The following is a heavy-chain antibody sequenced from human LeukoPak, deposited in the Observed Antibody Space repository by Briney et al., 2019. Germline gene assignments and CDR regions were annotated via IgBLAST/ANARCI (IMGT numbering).Heavy chain of an antibody. V-gene: IGHV3-13*01. CDR3: ARVAKERVGGVYYFDY. CDR2: IGTAGDT. Sequence: LSGGSLRLSCAASGFTFSDYDMHWVRQATGKGLEWVSAIGTAGDTYYTGSVKGRFTISRENARNSSYLQMNSLRAGGTAVYYCARVAKERVGGVYYFDYWGQGTLVTVSS. CDR1: GFTFSDYD. J-gene: IGHJ4*02. D-gene: IGHD1-1*01.